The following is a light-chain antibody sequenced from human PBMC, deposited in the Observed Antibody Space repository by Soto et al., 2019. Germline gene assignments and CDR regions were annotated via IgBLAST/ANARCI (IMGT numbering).Light chain of an antibody. CDR3: QQYGSSRGLT. CDR2: GAS. CDR1: QSVSSSY. J-gene: IGKJ4*01. Sequence: EIVLTQSPGTLSLSPGERATLSCRASQSVSSSYLAWYQQKPGQAPRLLIYGASSRATGIPDRFSGSGSGTDFTLTISRLEPEDFGGYLCQQYGSSRGLTFGGGTKVEIK. V-gene: IGKV3-20*01.